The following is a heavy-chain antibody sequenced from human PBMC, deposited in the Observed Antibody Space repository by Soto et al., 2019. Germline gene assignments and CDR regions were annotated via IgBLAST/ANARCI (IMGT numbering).Heavy chain of an antibody. CDR1: GGTFSSYA. J-gene: IGHJ4*02. Sequence: QVQLVQSGAEVKKPGSSVKVSCKASGGTFSSYAISWVRQAPGQGLEWMGGIIPIFGTANYAQKFQGRVTITADESRTTAIMKRSARRSEDTAVYYWGRDYQDADESGGNFASWGRGTLVTVSS. V-gene: IGHV1-69*01. D-gene: IGHD2-15*01. CDR2: IIPIFGTA. CDR3: GRDYQDADESGGNFAS.